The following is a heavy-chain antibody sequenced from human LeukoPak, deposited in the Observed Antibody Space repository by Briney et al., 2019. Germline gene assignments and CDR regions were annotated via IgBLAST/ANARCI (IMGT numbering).Heavy chain of an antibody. CDR2: IYPGDSDT. J-gene: IGHJ3*01. CDR3: ARQSLRGYSYLNW. V-gene: IGHV5-51*01. Sequence: GESLKISCKGSGYRFTNYHIGWVRQMPGKGLEWMGIIYPGDSDTRYSSSFQGQVTISADKSISTAYLQWSSLKASDTAMYYCARQSLRGYSYLNWWGQGTMVTVSS. CDR1: GYRFTNYH. D-gene: IGHD5-18*01.